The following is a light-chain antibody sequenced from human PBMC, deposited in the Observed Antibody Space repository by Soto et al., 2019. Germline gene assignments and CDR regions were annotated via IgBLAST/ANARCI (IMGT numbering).Light chain of an antibody. CDR3: LQKYFYPFT. CDR2: AAS. CDR1: QGIRND. Sequence: IQMTQSPSSLSASVGDRVTITCRASQGIRNDLDWFQQKPGKAPKLLIYAASNLQSGVPARFSGSGSGTDFTLTISSLQPEDFATYYCLQKYFYPFTFGPGTKVDIK. V-gene: IGKV1-6*01. J-gene: IGKJ3*01.